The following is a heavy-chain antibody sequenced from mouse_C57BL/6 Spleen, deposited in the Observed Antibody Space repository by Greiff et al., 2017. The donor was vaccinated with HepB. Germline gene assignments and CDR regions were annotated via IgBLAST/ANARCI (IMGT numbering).Heavy chain of an antibody. Sequence: QVQLQQPGAELVKPGASVKMSCKASGYTFTSYWITWVKQRPGQGLEWIGEIDPSDSYTNYNQKFKGKATLTVDTSSSTAYMQLSSLTSEDSAVYYCARRYGSSSYYFDYWGQGTTLTVSS. CDR1: GYTFTSYW. J-gene: IGHJ2*01. CDR2: IDPSDSYT. D-gene: IGHD1-1*01. CDR3: ARRYGSSSYYFDY. V-gene: IGHV1-50*01.